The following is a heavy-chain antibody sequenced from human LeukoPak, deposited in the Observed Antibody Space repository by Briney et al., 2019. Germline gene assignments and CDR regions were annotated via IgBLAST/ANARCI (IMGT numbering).Heavy chain of an antibody. CDR3: ARGSPRYYYYYYMDV. Sequence: TGGSLRLSCAASGFTFSSYSMNWVRQAPGKGLEWVSSISSSSSYIYYADSVKGRFTISRDNSKNTLYLQMNSLRAEDTAVYYCARGSPRYYYYYYMDVWGKGTTVTVSS. CDR1: GFTFSSYS. J-gene: IGHJ6*03. V-gene: IGHV3-21*04. CDR2: ISSSSSYI.